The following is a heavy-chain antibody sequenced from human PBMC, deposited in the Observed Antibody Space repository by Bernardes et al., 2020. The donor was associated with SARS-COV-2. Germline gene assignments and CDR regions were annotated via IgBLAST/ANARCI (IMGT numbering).Heavy chain of an antibody. V-gene: IGHV3-74*01. CDR1: GFTVSTYW. D-gene: IGHD2-15*01. Sequence: GGSLRLSCAASGFTVSTYWMHWVRQVPGEGLVWVSRINEDGSITNYADSVKGRFTISRDIAKNKIYLQMNSLRTEDTAVYYCARDFGGNSDYWCQGTLVTVPS. J-gene: IGHJ4*02. CDR3: ARDFGGNSDY. CDR2: INEDGSIT.